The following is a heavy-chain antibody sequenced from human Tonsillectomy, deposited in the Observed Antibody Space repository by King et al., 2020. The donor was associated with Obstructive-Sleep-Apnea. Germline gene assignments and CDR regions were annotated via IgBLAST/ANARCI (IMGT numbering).Heavy chain of an antibody. J-gene: IGHJ4*02. Sequence: QLQESGPGLVKPSETLSLTCTVSGYSISSGYYWGWIRQPPGKGLEWIGSIYHSGSTYYNPSLKSRVTISVDTSKNQFSLKLSSVTAADTAVYYCAREGITMVRGVIGPLDYWGQGTLVTVSS. CDR2: IYHSGST. CDR1: GYSISSGYY. D-gene: IGHD3-10*01. CDR3: AREGITMVRGVIGPLDY. V-gene: IGHV4-38-2*02.